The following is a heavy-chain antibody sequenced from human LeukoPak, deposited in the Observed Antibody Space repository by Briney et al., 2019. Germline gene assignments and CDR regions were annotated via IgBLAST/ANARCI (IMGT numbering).Heavy chain of an antibody. D-gene: IGHD4-17*01. Sequence: SETLSLTCTVSGYSISSIHCWGWIRQPPGKGLEWIGYIYYSGSTNYNPSLKSRVTISVDTSKNQFSLKLRSVTAADTAVYYCARDSAVTPYGMDVWGQGTTVTVSS. V-gene: IGHV4-59*11. J-gene: IGHJ6*02. CDR2: IYYSGST. CDR3: ARDSAVTPYGMDV. CDR1: GYSISSIHC.